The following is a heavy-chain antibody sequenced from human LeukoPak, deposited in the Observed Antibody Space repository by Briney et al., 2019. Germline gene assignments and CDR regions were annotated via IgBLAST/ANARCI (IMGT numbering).Heavy chain of an antibody. CDR1: GFTFSDYY. CDR2: ISSSGSTI. J-gene: IGHJ4*02. Sequence: GGSLRLSCAASGFTFSDYYMSWVRQAPGKGLEWVSYISSSGSTIYYADSVKGRFTISRDNAKNSLYLQMNSLRSEDTAVYYCARGSQYGIQLPFDYWGQGTLVTVSS. CDR3: ARGSQYGIQLPFDY. D-gene: IGHD5-18*01. V-gene: IGHV3-11*01.